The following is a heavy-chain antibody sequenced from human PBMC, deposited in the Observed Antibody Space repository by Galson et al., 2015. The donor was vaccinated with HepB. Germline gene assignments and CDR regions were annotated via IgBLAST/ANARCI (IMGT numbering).Heavy chain of an antibody. D-gene: IGHD4-11*01. CDR1: EFTFTDSY. J-gene: IGHJ4*02. Sequence: SLRLSCAASEFTFTDSYMSWIRQAPGKGLELVSHISSSGSYIKYADSVKGRFTISRDNAKNSLYLQMSSLRGDDTAIYYCVRNLFTGGADYSVDYWGQGTPVTVSA. CDR3: VRNLFTGGADYSVDY. CDR2: ISSSGSYI. V-gene: IGHV3-11*06.